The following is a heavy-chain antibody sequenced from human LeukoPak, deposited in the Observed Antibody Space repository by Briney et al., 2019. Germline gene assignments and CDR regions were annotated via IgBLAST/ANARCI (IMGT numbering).Heavy chain of an antibody. Sequence: PGGSLRLSCAASGFTFSSYWMSWVRQAPGKGLEWVANIKQDGSEKYYVDSVKGRFTITRGNAKNSLYLQMNSLRAEDTAVYYCARDLSHTLESWFDPWGQGTLVTVSS. V-gene: IGHV3-7*01. D-gene: IGHD3-3*01. J-gene: IGHJ5*02. CDR1: GFTFSSYW. CDR2: IKQDGSEK. CDR3: ARDLSHTLESWFDP.